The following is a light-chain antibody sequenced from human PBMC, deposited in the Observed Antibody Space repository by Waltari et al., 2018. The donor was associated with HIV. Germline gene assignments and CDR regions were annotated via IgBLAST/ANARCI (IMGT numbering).Light chain of an antibody. CDR2: EVS. CDR3: SSYTSSSTYV. V-gene: IGLV2-18*02. J-gene: IGLJ1*01. CDR1: SSDVGSYNR. Sequence: QSALTQPPSVSGSPGQSVTISCTGTSSDVGSYNRVSWYQQPPGTPPKLMIYEVSKRPSGVPDRFSGSKSGNTASLTISGLQAEDEADYYCSSYTSSSTYVFGTGTKVTVL.